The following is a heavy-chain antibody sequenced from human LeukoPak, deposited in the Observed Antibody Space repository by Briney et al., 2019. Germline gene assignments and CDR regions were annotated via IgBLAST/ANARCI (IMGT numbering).Heavy chain of an antibody. J-gene: IGHJ6*02. CDR1: GFTFSSYA. D-gene: IGHD6-13*01. CDR2: ISGSGGST. V-gene: IGHV3-23*01. CDR3: ARGTYSSSWYFNYYYGMDV. Sequence: GGSLRLSCAASGFTFSSYAMSWVRQAPGKGLEWVSGISGSGGSTYYADSVKGRFTISRDNSKNSLYLQMNSLRAEDTAVYYCARGTYSSSWYFNYYYGMDVWGQGTTVTVSS.